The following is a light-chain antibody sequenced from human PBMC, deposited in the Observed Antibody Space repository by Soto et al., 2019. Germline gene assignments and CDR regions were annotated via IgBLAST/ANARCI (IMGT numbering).Light chain of an antibody. V-gene: IGKV3-15*01. Sequence: EIVMTQSPATLSVSPGEGVMLSCRASQSVGTYLAWYQQKPGQAPSLLIYGASTRATGVPARFSGSGSGTEFTLTISSLQSDDFAVYYCQQYNYWPPWTFGQGTKVDIK. CDR1: QSVGTY. CDR2: GAS. J-gene: IGKJ1*01. CDR3: QQYNYWPPWT.